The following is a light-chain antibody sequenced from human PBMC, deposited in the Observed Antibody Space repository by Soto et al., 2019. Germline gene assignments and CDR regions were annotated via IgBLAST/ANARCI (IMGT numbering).Light chain of an antibody. Sequence: ALQLTQSPASLSASVGDRVTITCRASQGIRNDLGWFQQKPGKAPKLLIYAASSLQTGVPSRFSGSGSGTYFTLTISSLQVEDFATYYCLQEYRYPLTFGGGTKVEI. J-gene: IGKJ4*02. CDR2: AAS. CDR3: LQEYRYPLT. CDR1: QGIRND. V-gene: IGKV1-6*01.